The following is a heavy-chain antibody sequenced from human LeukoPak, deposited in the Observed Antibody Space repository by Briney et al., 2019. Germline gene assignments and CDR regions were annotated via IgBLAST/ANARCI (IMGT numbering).Heavy chain of an antibody. D-gene: IGHD2-21*02. Sequence: SQTLSLTCAISGDSVSSNRAAWNWIRQSPSRGLEWLGRTYYRSKWYNDYAVSVKSRITINADTSKNQFPLQLNSVTPEDTAVYYCARAGGDSWYFDYWGQGSLVTVSS. CDR3: ARAGGDSWYFDY. CDR1: GDSVSSNRAA. V-gene: IGHV6-1*01. CDR2: TYYRSKWYN. J-gene: IGHJ4*02.